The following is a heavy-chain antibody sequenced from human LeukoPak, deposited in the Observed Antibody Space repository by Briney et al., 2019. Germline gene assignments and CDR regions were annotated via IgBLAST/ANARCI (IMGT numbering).Heavy chain of an antibody. J-gene: IGHJ5*02. Sequence: PSETLSHTCEVSGVTISSHYWSWLRQPPGKGLEWIGYIFYSGSTNYNPSLKSRVIMSVDTSKSQFSLKLSAVTAADTAVYYCVRGITMMEAWGQGTLVTVSS. V-gene: IGHV4-59*11. CDR1: GVTISSHY. CDR2: IFYSGST. D-gene: IGHD3-22*01. CDR3: VRGITMMEA.